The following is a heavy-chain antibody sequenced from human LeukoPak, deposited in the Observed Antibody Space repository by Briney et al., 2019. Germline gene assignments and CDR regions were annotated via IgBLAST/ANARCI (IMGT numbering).Heavy chain of an antibody. V-gene: IGHV4-39*01. Sequence: PSETLSLTCSVSGVSISSCCNYWGWIRQPPGKGLEWIGTMYYNATSYYNPSLKRRVTISVDTSKNQFSLKVNSVTATDTAVYYCARARVATFETWLFDYWGQGILVAVSS. CDR1: GVSISSCCNY. CDR3: ARARVATFETWLFDY. CDR2: MYYNATS. D-gene: IGHD3-9*01. J-gene: IGHJ5*01.